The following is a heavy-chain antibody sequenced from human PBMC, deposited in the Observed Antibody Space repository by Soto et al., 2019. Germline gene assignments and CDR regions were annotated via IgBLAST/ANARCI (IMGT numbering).Heavy chain of an antibody. V-gene: IGHV1-2*04. D-gene: IGHD4-17*01. CDR2: INPNSGGT. CDR3: ARDRYGGRSSYYYMDV. CDR1: GYTFTGYY. J-gene: IGHJ6*03. Sequence: ASVKVSCKASGYTFTGYYMHWVRQAPGQGLEWMGWINPNSGGTNYAQKFQGWVTMTRDTSISTAYMELSRLRSDDTAVYYCARDRYGGRSSYYYMDVWGKGTTVTVSS.